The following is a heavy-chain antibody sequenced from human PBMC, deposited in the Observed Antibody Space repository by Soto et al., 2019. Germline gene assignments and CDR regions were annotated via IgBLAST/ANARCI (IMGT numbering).Heavy chain of an antibody. D-gene: IGHD5-12*01. V-gene: IGHV3-23*01. CDR3: AKGSTGSGYDLDY. Sequence: EVQLLESGGGLVQPGGSLRLSGAASGFTFSNYAMNWGRQAPEKGLEWGSSISGSHGSTYYADSVNGRFTISRDNSKNMLYLQVNTLRVEDTAVYYCAKGSTGSGYDLDYWGQRTLVTVSS. CDR1: GFTFSNYA. CDR2: ISGSHGST. J-gene: IGHJ4*02.